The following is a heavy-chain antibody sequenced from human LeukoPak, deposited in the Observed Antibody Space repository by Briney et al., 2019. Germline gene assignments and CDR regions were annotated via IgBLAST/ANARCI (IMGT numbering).Heavy chain of an antibody. Sequence: RASVKVSCKASGGTFSSYAISWVRQAPGQGLERMGRIIPILGIANYAQKFQGRVTITADKSTSTAYMELSSLRSEDTAVYYCARANTVPTYDFWSGSYNGDIWGQGTMVTVSS. J-gene: IGHJ3*02. CDR3: ARANTVPTYDFWSGSYNGDI. CDR1: GGTFSSYA. D-gene: IGHD3-3*01. CDR2: IIPILGIA. V-gene: IGHV1-69*04.